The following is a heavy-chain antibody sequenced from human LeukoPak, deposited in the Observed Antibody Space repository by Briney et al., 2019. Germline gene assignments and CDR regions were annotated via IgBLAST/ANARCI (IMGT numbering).Heavy chain of an antibody. CDR2: IIPIFGTA. CDR1: GGTFISYA. CDR3: ARDRGPEYYDFWSGYYTLGYYFDY. J-gene: IGHJ4*02. D-gene: IGHD3-3*01. Sequence: SVKVSCKASGGTFISYAISWVRQAPGQGLEWMGGIIPIFGTANYAQKFQGRVTITADESTSTAYMELSSLRSDDTAVYYCARDRGPEYYDFWSGYYTLGYYFDYWGQGTLVTVSS. V-gene: IGHV1-69*13.